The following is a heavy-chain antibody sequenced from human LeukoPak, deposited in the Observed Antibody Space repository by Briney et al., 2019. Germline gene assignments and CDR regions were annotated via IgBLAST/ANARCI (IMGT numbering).Heavy chain of an antibody. CDR2: IYYSGST. CDR3: ARDGIAARRGDDY. Sequence: PSVTLSLTCTVSGGSISNGDYYWRGIRRPPGKELEWIGYIYYSGSTYYNPSLKSRVTISVDTSKNQFSLKLSSVTAADTAVYYCARDGIAARRGDDYWGQGTLVTVSS. V-gene: IGHV4-30-4*08. J-gene: IGHJ4*02. CDR1: GGSISNGDYY. D-gene: IGHD6-6*01.